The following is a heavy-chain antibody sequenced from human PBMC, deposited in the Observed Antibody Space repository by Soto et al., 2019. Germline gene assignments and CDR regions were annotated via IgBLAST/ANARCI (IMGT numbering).Heavy chain of an antibody. CDR1: GFTVSSNY. CDR3: ARSRIAAAGYREYYFDY. V-gene: IGHV3-66*01. Sequence: GGSLRLSCAASGFTVSSNYMSWVRQAPGKGLEWVSVIYSGGSTYYADSVKGRFTISRDNSKNTLYLQMNSLRAEDTAVYYCARSRIAAAGYREYYFDYWGQGTLVTVSS. CDR2: IYSGGST. J-gene: IGHJ4*02. D-gene: IGHD6-13*01.